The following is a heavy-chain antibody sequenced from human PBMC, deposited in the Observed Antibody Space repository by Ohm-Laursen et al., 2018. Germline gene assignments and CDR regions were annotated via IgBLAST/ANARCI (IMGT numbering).Heavy chain of an antibody. CDR2: IIPIFGTA. V-gene: IGHV1-69*13. CDR3: ARVIAAAGRYYNWFDP. Sequence: GASVKVSCKASGGTFSSYAISWVRQAPGQGLEWMGGIIPIFGTANYAQKFQGRVTITADESTSTAYMELSSLRSEDTVVYYCARVIAAAGRYYNWFDPWGQGTLVTVSS. D-gene: IGHD6-13*01. J-gene: IGHJ5*02. CDR1: GGTFSSYA.